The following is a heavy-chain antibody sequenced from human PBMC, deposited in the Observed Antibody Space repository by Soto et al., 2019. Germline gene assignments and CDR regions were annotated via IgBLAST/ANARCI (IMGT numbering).Heavy chain of an antibody. V-gene: IGHV3-73*02. CDR2: IRSKTNNYAT. Sequence: EVQLVESGGGLVQPGGSLKLSCAASGFTFSGSAMHWVRQASGKGLEWVGRIRSKTNNYATAYAASLKGRFTISRDDSKNMAYLQLNSLQTDDTAVYYCTSHSPDDMIRTWCQGTLVTVSS. J-gene: IGHJ5*02. D-gene: IGHD3-10*01. CDR3: TSHSPDDMIRT. CDR1: GFTFSGSA.